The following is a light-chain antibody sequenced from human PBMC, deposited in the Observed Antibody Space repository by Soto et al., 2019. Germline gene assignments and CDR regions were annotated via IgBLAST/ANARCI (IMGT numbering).Light chain of an antibody. Sequence: EIVLAQSPATLSLSPGEGATLSCRASQSVSSYLAWYQQQPGQAPRLLIYDAANSATGIPARFSGSGSGTDFTLTISSLAPEDFAVYYCQQRTDSWTFGQGTKVDIK. J-gene: IGKJ1*01. CDR1: QSVSSY. CDR2: DAA. V-gene: IGKV3-11*01. CDR3: QQRTDSWT.